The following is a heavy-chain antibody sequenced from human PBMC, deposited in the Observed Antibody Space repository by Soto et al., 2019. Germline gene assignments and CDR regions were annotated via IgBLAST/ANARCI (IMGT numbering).Heavy chain of an antibody. V-gene: IGHV4-59*08. CDR1: GGSISSYY. D-gene: IGHD2-15*01. Sequence: SETLSLTCTVSGGSISSYYWSWIRQPPGKGLEWIGYIYYSGSTNYNPSLKSRVTISVDTSKNQFSLKLSSVTAADSAVYYCARLKCGGGSCHLDYWGQEILVPVSS. CDR3: ARLKCGGGSCHLDY. J-gene: IGHJ4*02. CDR2: IYYSGST.